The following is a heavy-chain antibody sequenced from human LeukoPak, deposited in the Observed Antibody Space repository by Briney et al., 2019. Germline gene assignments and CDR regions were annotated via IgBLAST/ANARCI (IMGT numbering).Heavy chain of an antibody. J-gene: IGHJ4*02. V-gene: IGHV7-4-1*02. CDR2: INTNTGNP. CDR1: GYTFTRYD. CDR3: ARDRVSALC. Sequence: GASVQVSCKASGYTFTRYDINWVRQAPGQGLEWMGWINTNTGNPTYAQGFTGRFVFSLDTSVSTAYLKISSLKAEDTAVYYCARDRVSALCWGQGTLVTVSS. D-gene: IGHD6-13*01.